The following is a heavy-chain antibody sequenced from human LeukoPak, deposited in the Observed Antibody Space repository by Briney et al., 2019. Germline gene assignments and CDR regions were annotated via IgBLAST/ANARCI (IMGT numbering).Heavy chain of an antibody. CDR2: IDVIGRT. D-gene: IGHD2-2*01. J-gene: IGHJ6*02. CDR3: ARPIHCSATSCTGAMDV. CDR1: GESFSHYY. V-gene: IGHV4-34*01. Sequence: SSETLSLTCAVYGESFSHYYWIWIRQSPGKGLECIGEIDVIGRTNSNPSLKSRATISVDRSKNQFSLKLSSVTAADTAVYYCARPIHCSATSCTGAMDVWGQGTTVTVSS.